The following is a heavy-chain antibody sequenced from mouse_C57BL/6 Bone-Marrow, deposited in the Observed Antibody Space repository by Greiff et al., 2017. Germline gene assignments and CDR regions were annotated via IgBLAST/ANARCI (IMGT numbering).Heavy chain of an antibody. CDR2: IWSGGST. V-gene: IGHV2-2*01. CDR1: GFSLTSYG. D-gene: IGHD1-1*01. J-gene: IGHJ2*01. Sequence: QVQLKQSGPGLVQPSQSLSITCTVSGFSLTSYGVHWVRQSPGKGLEWLGVIWSGGSTDYNAAFISRLSISKDNSKSQVFFKMNSLQADDTAIYYCASGSSYPYFDYWGQGTTLTVSS. CDR3: ASGSSYPYFDY.